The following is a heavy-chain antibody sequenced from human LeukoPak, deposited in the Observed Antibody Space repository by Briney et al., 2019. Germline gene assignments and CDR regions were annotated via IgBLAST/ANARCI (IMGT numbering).Heavy chain of an antibody. V-gene: IGHV4-39*01. Sequence: LSETLSLTCTVSGGSISSSSYYWAWIRQPPGKGLEWIGSIYYSGSTYHNPSLKSRVTISEDTSKNQFSLKLRSVTAADTAVYYCASTHSSSRNFDFWGQGTLVTVSS. J-gene: IGHJ4*02. D-gene: IGHD6-13*01. CDR1: GGSISSSSYY. CDR3: ASTHSSSRNFDF. CDR2: IYYSGST.